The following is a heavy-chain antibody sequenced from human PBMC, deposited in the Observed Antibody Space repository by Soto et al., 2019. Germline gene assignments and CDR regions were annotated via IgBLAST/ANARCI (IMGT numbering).Heavy chain of an antibody. CDR3: ARAVILTGYYSQSDY. CDR2: ISAYNGNT. CDR1: GYTFTSYG. D-gene: IGHD3-9*01. J-gene: IGHJ4*02. Sequence: QVQLMQSGAEVKKPGASVKVSCKASGYTFTSYGISWVRQAPGQGLEWMGWISAYNGNTNYAQKLQGRVTMTTDTSTSTAYMELRSLRSDDTAVYYCARAVILTGYYSQSDYWGQGTLVTVSS. V-gene: IGHV1-18*01.